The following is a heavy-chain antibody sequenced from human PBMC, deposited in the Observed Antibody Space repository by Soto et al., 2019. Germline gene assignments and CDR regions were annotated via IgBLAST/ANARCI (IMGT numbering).Heavy chain of an antibody. CDR2: IIPIFGTA. CDR1: GGTFSSYA. V-gene: IGHV1-69*06. D-gene: IGHD2-2*01. J-gene: IGHJ4*02. CDR3: ARLWGDIVVVPAAPSTYYFDY. Sequence: ASVKVSCKASGGTFSSYAISWVRQAPGQGLEWMGGIIPIFGTANYAQKFQGQVTISADKSISTAYLQWSSLKASDTAMYYCARLWGDIVVVPAAPSTYYFDYWGQGTLVTVSS.